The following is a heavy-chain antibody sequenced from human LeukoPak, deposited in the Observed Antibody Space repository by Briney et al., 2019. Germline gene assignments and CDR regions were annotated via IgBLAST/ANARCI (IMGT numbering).Heavy chain of an antibody. CDR3: ARDRIMITFGGALFDY. J-gene: IGHJ4*02. Sequence: GGSLRLSCAASGFTFSSYEMNWVRQAPGKGPEWVSYISSSGSTIYYADSVKGRFTISRDNAKNSLYLQMNSLRAEDTAVYYCARDRIMITFGGALFDYWGQGTLVTVSS. D-gene: IGHD3-16*01. CDR2: ISSSGSTI. V-gene: IGHV3-48*03. CDR1: GFTFSSYE.